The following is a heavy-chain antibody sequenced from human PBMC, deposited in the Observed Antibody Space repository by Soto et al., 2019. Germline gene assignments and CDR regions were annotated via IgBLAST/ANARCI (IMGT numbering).Heavy chain of an antibody. J-gene: IGHJ6*02. CDR1: GFTFSSYG. CDR3: ARDPYHVLMGNAPNLYGIDV. D-gene: IGHD2-8*01. CDR2: IWHDGSDK. Sequence: QVQLVESGGGVVQPGTSLRLSCAASGFTFSSYGMHWVRQAPGKGLEWVAVIWHDGSDKYYVDSVKGQFSISRDNSKKTLDRQMNSLRSDDTAVYYCARDPYHVLMGNAPNLYGIDVWGQGTTLTVSS. V-gene: IGHV3-33*01.